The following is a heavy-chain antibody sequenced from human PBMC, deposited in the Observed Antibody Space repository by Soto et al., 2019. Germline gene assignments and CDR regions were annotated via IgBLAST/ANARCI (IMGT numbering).Heavy chain of an antibody. J-gene: IGHJ6*02. V-gene: IGHV3-30*18. Sequence: QVQLVESGGGVVQPGRSLRLSCAASVFTFSSYGMHWVRQAPGKGLEWVAVISYDGSNKYYADSVKGRFTISRDNSKNTLYLQMNSLRAEDTAVYYCAKDRYPGGYSSYHSYGMDVWGQGTTVTVSS. CDR1: VFTFSSYG. CDR2: ISYDGSNK. CDR3: AKDRYPGGYSSYHSYGMDV. D-gene: IGHD6-13*01.